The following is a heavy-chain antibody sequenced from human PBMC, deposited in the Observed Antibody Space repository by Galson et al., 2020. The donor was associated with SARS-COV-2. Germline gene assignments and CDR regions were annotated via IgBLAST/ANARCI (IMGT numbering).Heavy chain of an antibody. V-gene: IGHV4-4*07. CDR1: GGSIISYY. D-gene: IGHD3-22*01. CDR3: AKNYGSSGYYPAGFDY. J-gene: IGHJ4*02. CDR2: IYTSGST. Sequence: SETLSLTCTVSGGSIISYYWSWIRQPAGKGLEWIGRIYTSGSTNYNPSLKSRVSISVDTSKNQFSLKLSSVTAADTAVYYCAKNYGSSGYYPAGFDYWGQGTLVTGSS.